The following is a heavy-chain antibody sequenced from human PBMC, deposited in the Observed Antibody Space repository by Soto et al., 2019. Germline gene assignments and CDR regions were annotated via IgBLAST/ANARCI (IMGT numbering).Heavy chain of an antibody. CDR1: GFTFSSYG. CDR2: ISYDGSNK. Sequence: PGGSLRLSCAASGFTFSSYGMHWVRQAPGKGLEWVAVISYDGSNKYYADSVKGRFTISRDNSKNTLYLQMNSLRAEDTAVYYCAKDQNYYDSSGYYFNWFDPWGQGTLVTVSS. V-gene: IGHV3-30*18. J-gene: IGHJ5*02. D-gene: IGHD3-22*01. CDR3: AKDQNYYDSSGYYFNWFDP.